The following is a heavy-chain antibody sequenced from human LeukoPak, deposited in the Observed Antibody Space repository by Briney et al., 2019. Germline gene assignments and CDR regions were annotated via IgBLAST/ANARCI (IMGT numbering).Heavy chain of an antibody. D-gene: IGHD1-26*01. Sequence: GGSLRLSCAASGFTFSSYSMNWVRQAPGKGLEWVSSISSSSSYIYYADSVKGRFTISRDNAKNSLYLQMNSLRAEDTAVYYCARVVGIVGASDYWGQGTLVTVSS. V-gene: IGHV3-21*01. J-gene: IGHJ4*02. CDR2: ISSSSSYI. CDR1: GFTFSSYS. CDR3: ARVVGIVGASDY.